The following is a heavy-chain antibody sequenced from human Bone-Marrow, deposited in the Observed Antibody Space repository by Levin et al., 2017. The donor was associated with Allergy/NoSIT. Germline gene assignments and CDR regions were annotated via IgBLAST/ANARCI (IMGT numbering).Heavy chain of an antibody. CDR1: GFTFSSYA. D-gene: IGHD2-2*01. V-gene: IGHV3-23*01. J-gene: IGHJ4*02. CDR3: AKKQGPAGDLSKLDY. Sequence: GGSLRLSCAASGFTFSSYAMSWVRQAPGKGLEWVSGISGSGDYTYHADSVKGRFTISRDNSKKTLFLQMNSLRAEDTAIYYCAKKQGPAGDLSKLDYWGQGTLVTVSS. CDR2: ISGSGDYT.